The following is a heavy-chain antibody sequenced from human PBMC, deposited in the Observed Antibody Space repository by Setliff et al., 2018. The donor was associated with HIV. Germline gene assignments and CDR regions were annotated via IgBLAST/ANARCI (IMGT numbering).Heavy chain of an antibody. D-gene: IGHD6-19*01. CDR1: GVSINTSSYY. J-gene: IGHJ5*01. Sequence: LSLPFRVSGVSINTSSYYWAWVRQPPGNELEWIGSIYHDGTTHYKSSLRSRAAISIDTSKSQISLKVRSVTAADTAVYFCAGHPVTSGWLSLNWFDPWGQGILVTVSS. CDR3: AGHPVTSGWLSLNWFDP. V-gene: IGHV4-39*07. CDR2: IYHDGTT.